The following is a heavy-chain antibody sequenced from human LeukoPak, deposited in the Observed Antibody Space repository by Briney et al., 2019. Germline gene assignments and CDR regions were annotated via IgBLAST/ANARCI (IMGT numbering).Heavy chain of an antibody. CDR2: IYSGGST. CDR1: GFTVSSSY. D-gene: IGHD5-24*01. V-gene: IGHV3-66*01. Sequence: PGGSLRLSCAASGFTVSSSYMTGVRQAPGKGLEWVSVIYSGGSTYYADSVKGRFTISRDNSRNTVYLQMNSLRVEDTAVYYCARDLGGTVEVATMNYWGRGTLVTVSS. J-gene: IGHJ4*02. CDR3: ARDLGGTVEVATMNY.